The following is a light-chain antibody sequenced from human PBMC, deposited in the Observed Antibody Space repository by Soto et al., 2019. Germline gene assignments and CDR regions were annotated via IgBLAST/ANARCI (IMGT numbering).Light chain of an antibody. CDR3: QQYGSSPMT. V-gene: IGKV3-20*01. J-gene: IGKJ1*01. CDR1: QSVSSDY. Sequence: EIVLTQSPGTLSLSPGERAILSCRASQSVSSDYLAWYQQKPGQSPRLLVYGVSSRATGIPDRFSGSGSGTDFTLTISRLEPEDLAVYYCQQYGSSPMTFGQGTKVEIQ. CDR2: GVS.